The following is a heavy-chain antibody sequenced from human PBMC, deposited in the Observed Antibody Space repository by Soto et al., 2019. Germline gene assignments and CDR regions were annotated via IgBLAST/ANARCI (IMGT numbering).Heavy chain of an antibody. V-gene: IGHV3-73*01. CDR3: TRSSLHGMDV. J-gene: IGHJ6*02. CDR2: IRSKANSYAT. Sequence: PGGSLRLSCAASGFTFSGSAMHWVRQASGKGLEWVGRIRSKANSYATAYAASVKGRFTISRDDSKNTAYLQMNSLKTEDTAVYYCTRSSLHGMDVWGQGTTVTVSS. CDR1: GFTFSGSA.